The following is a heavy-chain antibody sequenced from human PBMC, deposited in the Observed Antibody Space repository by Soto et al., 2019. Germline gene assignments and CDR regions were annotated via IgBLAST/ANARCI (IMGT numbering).Heavy chain of an antibody. CDR1: GLTLSCGVHS. J-gene: IGHJ4*02. CDR2: ISHLEAT. D-gene: IGHD5-12*01. V-gene: IGHV4-30-2*06. CDR3: VRGGGYDSFDF. Sequence: TQSLTCGPCGLTLSCGVHSSNWIGQSSGKGLEWLGYISHLEATYYNPSFRRRLSFSIDRTRYQFFLSLSSMSAADKAVYYCVRGGGYDSFDFWGQGSQVTVSS.